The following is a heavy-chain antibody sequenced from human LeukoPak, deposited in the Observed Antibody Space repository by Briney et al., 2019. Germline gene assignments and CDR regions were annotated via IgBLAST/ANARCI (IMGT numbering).Heavy chain of an antibody. D-gene: IGHD3-3*01. V-gene: IGHV3-53*05. Sequence: GGSLRLSCTASGLTVSSNCMSWVRQAPGKGLEWVSFIYSGGNTYYADSVKGRFTISRDNSKNTLYLQMNSLRAEDTAVYYCAKGSKEVLFTRDHYMDVWGKGTTVTISS. CDR2: IYSGGNT. CDR3: AKGSKEVLFTRDHYMDV. CDR1: GLTVSSNC. J-gene: IGHJ6*03.